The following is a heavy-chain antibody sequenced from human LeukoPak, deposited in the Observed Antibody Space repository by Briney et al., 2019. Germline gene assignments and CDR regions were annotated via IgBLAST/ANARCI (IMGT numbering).Heavy chain of an antibody. Sequence: GGSLRLSCAASGFTFSSYAMHWVRQAPGKGLEWVAVISYDGSNKYYADSVKGQSTISRDNSKNTLYLQMNSLRAEDTAVYYCAREGALQYSGYDFDYWGQGTLVTVSS. J-gene: IGHJ4*02. CDR1: GFTFSSYA. CDR2: ISYDGSNK. V-gene: IGHV3-30-3*01. CDR3: AREGALQYSGYDFDY. D-gene: IGHD5-12*01.